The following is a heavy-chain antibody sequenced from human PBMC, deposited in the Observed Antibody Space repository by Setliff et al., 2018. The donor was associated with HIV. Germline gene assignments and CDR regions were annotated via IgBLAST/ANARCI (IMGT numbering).Heavy chain of an antibody. D-gene: IGHD1-26*01. CDR1: GHTLTELS. Sequence: ASVKVSCKVSGHTLTELSMHWVRQAPGKGLEWMGGFDPEDAETIYAQNFQGRVTMTTDTSTSTAYMELRSLRSDDTAVYYCARDKGIQWEPRPFDYWGQGTLVTVSS. CDR3: ARDKGIQWEPRPFDY. CDR2: FDPEDAET. V-gene: IGHV1-24*01. J-gene: IGHJ4*02.